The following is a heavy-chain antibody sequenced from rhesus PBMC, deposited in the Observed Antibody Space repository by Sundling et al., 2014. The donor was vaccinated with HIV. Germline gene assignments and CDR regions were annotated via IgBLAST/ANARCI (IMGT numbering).Heavy chain of an antibody. CDR2: IFPLVDIT. J-gene: IGHJ5-1*01. CDR3: ASPSSMTGKTYNYFDV. Sequence: QVQLVQSGAEVKKPGASVKVSCKASGFTLGNYAINWVRQAPGQGLEWMGVIFPLVDITNYAEKFQGRVTITADTSTNTAYMELNSLRSEDTAVYYCASPSSMTGKTYNYFDVWGPGVLVTVSS. D-gene: IGHD1-26*01. V-gene: IGHV1-198*02. CDR1: GFTLGNYA.